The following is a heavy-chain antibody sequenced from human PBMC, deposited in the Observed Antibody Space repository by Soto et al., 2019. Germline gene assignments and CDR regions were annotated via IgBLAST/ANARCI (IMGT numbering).Heavy chain of an antibody. D-gene: IGHD6-6*01. CDR1: GFTFSSYW. V-gene: IGHV3-74*01. J-gene: IGHJ3*02. CDR2: INSDGSST. Sequence: GGSLILSCAASGFTFSSYWMHWVRQAPGKGLVWVSRINSDGSSTSYADSVKGRFTISRDNAKNTLYLQMNSLRAEDTAVYYCARVYGSSSSFALDIWGQGTMVTVSS. CDR3: ARVYGSSSSFALDI.